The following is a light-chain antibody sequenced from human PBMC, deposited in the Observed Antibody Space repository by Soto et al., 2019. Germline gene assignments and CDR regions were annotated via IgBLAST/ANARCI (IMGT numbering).Light chain of an antibody. CDR3: QTWGTGIVV. J-gene: IGLJ2*01. Sequence: QSVLTQSPSASASLGASVKLTCTLSSGHSSYAIAWHQQQPEKGPRYLMKLNSDGSHSKGDGIPDRFSGSSSGAERYLTIDSLQSEDQADYYCQTWGTGIVVFGGRTKVTVL. CDR2: LNSDGSH. CDR1: SGHSSYA. V-gene: IGLV4-69*01.